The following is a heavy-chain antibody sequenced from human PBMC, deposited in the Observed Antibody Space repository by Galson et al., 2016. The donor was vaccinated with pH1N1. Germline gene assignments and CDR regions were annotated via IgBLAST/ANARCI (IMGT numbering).Heavy chain of an antibody. CDR1: GFTFSSYW. V-gene: IGHV3-7*01. CDR2: IKQDGSEK. Sequence: SLRLSCADSGFTFSSYWMSWVRQAPGKGLEWVANIKQDGSEKYYVDSVKGRFTISRDNAKNSLYLQMNSLSAEDTAVYYCAREMRFGELGVWFDPWGRGTLVTVSS. D-gene: IGHD3-10*01. CDR3: AREMRFGELGVWFDP. J-gene: IGHJ5*02.